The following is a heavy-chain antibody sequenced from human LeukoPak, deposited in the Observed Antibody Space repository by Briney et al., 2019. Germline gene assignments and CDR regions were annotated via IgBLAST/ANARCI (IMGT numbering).Heavy chain of an antibody. CDR2: ISYDGSNK. CDR3: ARVREDGKHPDRLDY. CDR1: GFTFSSYG. V-gene: IGHV3-30*19. J-gene: IGHJ4*02. D-gene: IGHD1-1*01. Sequence: GGSLRLSCAASGFTFSSYGMHWVRQAPGKGLEWVAVISYDGSNKYYADSVKGRFTISRDNSKNTLYLQMGSLRAEDMAVYYCARVREDGKHPDRLDYWGQGTLVTVSS.